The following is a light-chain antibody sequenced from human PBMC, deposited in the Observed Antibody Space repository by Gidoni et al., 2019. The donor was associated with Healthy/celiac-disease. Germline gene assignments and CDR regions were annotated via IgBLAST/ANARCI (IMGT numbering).Light chain of an antibody. CDR3: QQYYSYPRT. CDR1: QGISSY. CDR2: AAS. V-gene: IGKV1-8*01. J-gene: IGKJ1*01. Sequence: AIRMTQSPSSFSASTGDRVNITCRASQGISSYLAWYQQKPGKAPKRLIYAASTLQSGVPSRFSGSGSGTYFTLPIICLQSEDFATYYWQQYYSYPRTFGQGTKVEIK.